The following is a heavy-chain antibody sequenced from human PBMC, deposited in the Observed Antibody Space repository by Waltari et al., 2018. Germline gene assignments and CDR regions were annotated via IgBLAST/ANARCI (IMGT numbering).Heavy chain of an antibody. J-gene: IGHJ6*02. CDR3: ARGRRGGLIAVAGTRSYYYYGMDV. CDR1: GGSISSSSYY. D-gene: IGHD6-19*01. Sequence: QLQLQESGPGLVKPSETLSLTCTVSGGSISSSSYYWGWIRQPPGKGLEWIGSIYYSGSTYYNPSLKSRVTISVDTSKNQFSLKLSSVTAADTAVYYCARGRRGGLIAVAGTRSYYYYGMDVWGQGTTVTVSS. CDR2: IYYSGST. V-gene: IGHV4-39*07.